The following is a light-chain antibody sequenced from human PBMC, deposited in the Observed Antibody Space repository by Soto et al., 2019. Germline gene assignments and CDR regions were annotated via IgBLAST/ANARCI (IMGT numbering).Light chain of an antibody. CDR2: SNN. Sequence: QSVLTQPPSASGTPGQRVTISCSGSSSNIGSNTVNWYQQLPGTAPKLLIYSNNQRPSGVPDRVSGSKSGTSASLAISGLQSEDEADYYCAAWDDSLEVVFGGGTQLTVL. CDR1: SSNIGSNT. CDR3: AAWDDSLEVV. J-gene: IGLJ2*01. V-gene: IGLV1-44*01.